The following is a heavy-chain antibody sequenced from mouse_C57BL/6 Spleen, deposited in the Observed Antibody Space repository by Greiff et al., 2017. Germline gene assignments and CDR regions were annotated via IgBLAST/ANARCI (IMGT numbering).Heavy chain of an antibody. CDR3: ARQRGYDYDGGYYYAMDY. J-gene: IGHJ4*01. CDR2: ISSGGSYT. CDR1: GFTFSSYG. Sequence: EVQLVESGGDLVKPGGSLKLSCAASGFTFSSYGMSWVRQTPDKRLEWVATISSGGSYTYYPDSVKGRFTISRDNAKNTLYLQMSSLKSEDTAMYYCARQRGYDYDGGYYYAMDYWGQGTSVTVSS. V-gene: IGHV5-6*01. D-gene: IGHD2-4*01.